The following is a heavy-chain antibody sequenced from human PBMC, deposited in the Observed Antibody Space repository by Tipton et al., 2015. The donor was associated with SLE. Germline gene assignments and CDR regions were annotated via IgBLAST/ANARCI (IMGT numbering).Heavy chain of an antibody. D-gene: IGHD6-13*01. J-gene: IGHJ4*02. V-gene: IGHV4-39*07. Sequence: GLVKPSETLSLTCTVSGGSISSSGYDWGWIRQPPGKGLEWIGSFYHSGSTYYNPSLKSRVTISVDTSKNQFSLKLSSVTAADTAVYYCARGGAAAGTLDYWGQGTLVTVSS. CDR1: GGSISSSGYD. CDR3: ARGGAAAGTLDY. CDR2: FYHSGST.